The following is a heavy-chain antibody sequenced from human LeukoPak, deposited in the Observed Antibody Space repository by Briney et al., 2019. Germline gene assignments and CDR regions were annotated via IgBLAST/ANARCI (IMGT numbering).Heavy chain of an antibody. Sequence: ASVKVSCEASGYTFTSYGISWVRQAPGQGLEWMGWISAYNGNTNYAQKFQGRVTITADKSTSTAYMELSSLRSEDTAVYYCARGGADYSNYWMNYWGQGTLVTVSS. V-gene: IGHV1-18*01. D-gene: IGHD4-11*01. CDR3: ARGGADYSNYWMNY. CDR1: GYTFTSYG. CDR2: ISAYNGNT. J-gene: IGHJ4*02.